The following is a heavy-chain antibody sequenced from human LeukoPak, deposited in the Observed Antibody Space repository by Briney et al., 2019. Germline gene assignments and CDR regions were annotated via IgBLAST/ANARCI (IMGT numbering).Heavy chain of an antibody. CDR3: ARVFGGYAGRYFDH. D-gene: IGHD5-12*01. V-gene: IGHV4-31*03. CDR1: GGSISSGGYY. J-gene: IGHJ4*02. CDR2: IYYSGST. Sequence: SQTLSLTCTVSGGSISSGGYYWSWIRQHPGKGLEWIGYIYYSGSTYYNPSLKSRVTISVDTSKNQFSLKLSSVTAADTAVYYCARVFGGYAGRYFDHWGQGTLVTVSS.